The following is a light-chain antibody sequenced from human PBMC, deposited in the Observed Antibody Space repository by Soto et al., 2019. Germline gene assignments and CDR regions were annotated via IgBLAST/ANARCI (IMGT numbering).Light chain of an antibody. CDR2: GAS. Sequence: EIVMTQSPATLSVSPGERATLSCRASQSVNTNVAWYQQEPGQAPRLLIYGASTRATGIPARFSGSVSGTEFALTISSLQSEDFAVYYCQQWTFGQGTKVEIK. CDR3: QQWT. V-gene: IGKV3D-15*01. CDR1: QSVNTN. J-gene: IGKJ1*01.